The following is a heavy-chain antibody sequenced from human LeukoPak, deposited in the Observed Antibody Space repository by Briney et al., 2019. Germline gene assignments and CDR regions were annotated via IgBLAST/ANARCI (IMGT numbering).Heavy chain of an antibody. D-gene: IGHD3-16*01. CDR1: GFTFSPYA. CDR3: ARDHAPAGGGLDY. J-gene: IGHJ4*02. CDR2: ISGDNPGT. Sequence: TGGSLRLSCEASGFTFSPYAMSWVRQTPGKGLEWVAAISGDNPGTYHADSVQGRFTISRDNSKNTLYLQMNSLRVEDTALYYCARDHAPAGGGLDYWGQGTQVTVSS. V-gene: IGHV3-23*01.